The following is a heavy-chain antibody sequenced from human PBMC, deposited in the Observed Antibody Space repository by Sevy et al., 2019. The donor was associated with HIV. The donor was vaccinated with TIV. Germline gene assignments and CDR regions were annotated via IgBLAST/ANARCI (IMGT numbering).Heavy chain of an antibody. V-gene: IGHV3-23*01. Sequence: GGSLRLSCAASGFTFSKYSMSWVRQPPGKGLGWVSTLSFGWGEINYAESVKGRFTISIDNSRSSVYVQMNNLRPEDTAVYYCAREGCTKPHDYWGQGTLVTVSS. J-gene: IGHJ4*02. D-gene: IGHD2-8*01. CDR3: AREGCTKPHDY. CDR1: GFTFSKYS. CDR2: LSFGWGEI.